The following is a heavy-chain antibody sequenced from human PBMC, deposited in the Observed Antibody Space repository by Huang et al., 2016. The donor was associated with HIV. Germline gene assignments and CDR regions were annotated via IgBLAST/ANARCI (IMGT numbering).Heavy chain of an antibody. D-gene: IGHD6-13*01. CDR3: ARDRGQQLSPFDS. CDR2: ISPSSSFI. V-gene: IGHV3-21*01. Sequence: EVQLVESGGGLVKPGGSLRLSCAAAGVSLDSYNMSWVRQTPGKWLQWVSSISPSSSFIDYADAVKGRFSISRDNAKNSLYLQMNNLRGEDTAVYYCARDRGQQLSPFDSWGQGTLVTVSS. CDR1: GVSLDSYN. J-gene: IGHJ4*02.